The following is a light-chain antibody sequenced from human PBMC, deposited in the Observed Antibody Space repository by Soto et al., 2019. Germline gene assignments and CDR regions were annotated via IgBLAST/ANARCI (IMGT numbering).Light chain of an antibody. Sequence: QSVRTQPPSGSGAPGQRVTISCTGSSSNIGAGYDVHWYQQLPGTAPKLLIYGNSNRPSGVPDRFSGSKSGTSASLAITGLQAEDEAYYYCQSYDSSLSAVVFGGGTKVTLL. CDR2: GNS. CDR1: SSNIGAGYD. J-gene: IGLJ2*01. CDR3: QSYDSSLSAVV. V-gene: IGLV1-40*01.